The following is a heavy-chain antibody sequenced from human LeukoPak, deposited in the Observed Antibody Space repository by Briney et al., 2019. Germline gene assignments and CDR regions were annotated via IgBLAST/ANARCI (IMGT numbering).Heavy chain of an antibody. D-gene: IGHD2-21*01. Sequence: SVKVSCKASGGTFSSYAISWVRQAPGQGLEWMGGIIPIFGTANYAQKFQGRVTITADESTSTAYMELSSLGSEDTAVCYCARDVAPYYYYGMDVWGQGTTVTVSS. V-gene: IGHV1-69*13. J-gene: IGHJ6*02. CDR2: IIPIFGTA. CDR1: GGTFSSYA. CDR3: ARDVAPYYYYGMDV.